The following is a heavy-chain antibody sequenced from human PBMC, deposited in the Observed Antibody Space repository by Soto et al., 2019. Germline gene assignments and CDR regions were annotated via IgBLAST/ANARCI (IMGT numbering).Heavy chain of an antibody. D-gene: IGHD1-26*01. V-gene: IGHV4-39*01. J-gene: IGHJ4*02. CDR1: GGSISSTSYY. CDR2: IYYSGST. Sequence: SETLSLTCTVSGGSISSTSYYWSWIRQPPGKGLECIGSIYYSGSTYYSPSLKSRVTISVDTSKNQFSLKLSFVTAADTAVYYCARRGLVGATTFDYWGQGTLVTVSS. CDR3: ARRGLVGATTFDY.